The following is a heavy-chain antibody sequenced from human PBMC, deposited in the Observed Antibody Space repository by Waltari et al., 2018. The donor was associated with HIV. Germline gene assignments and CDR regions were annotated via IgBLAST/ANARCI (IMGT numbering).Heavy chain of an antibody. CDR1: GGTFSSNA. CDR2: IIRVFEAT. CDR3: ARGSSGSYRWFDP. D-gene: IGHD1-26*01. J-gene: IGHJ5*02. V-gene: IGHV1-69*18. Sequence: QEQLVQSGAEVKKPGSSVKVSCKASGGTFSSNAISWGRQAPGQGLEWMGSIIRVFEATSYAQKVHGRLTISADESTSTVFMELSSLSFDDTAVYYCARGSSGSYRWFDPWGHGTLVTVSS.